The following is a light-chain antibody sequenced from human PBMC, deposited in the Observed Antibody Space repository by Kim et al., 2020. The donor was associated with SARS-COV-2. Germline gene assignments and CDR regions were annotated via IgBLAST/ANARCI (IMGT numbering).Light chain of an antibody. CDR2: DAS. J-gene: IGKJ1*01. V-gene: IGKV3-15*01. Sequence: GSPEERATLSRRASHSVNGNLAWYQQKPGQAPRLLIYDASAGATDIPARFSGSGSGTEFALTISSLQSEDFAVYYCQQYHNWPLTFGQGTKVDIK. CDR3: QQYHNWPLT. CDR1: HSVNGN.